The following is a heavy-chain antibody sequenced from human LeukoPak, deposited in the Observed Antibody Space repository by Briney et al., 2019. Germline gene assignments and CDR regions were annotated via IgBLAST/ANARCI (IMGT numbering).Heavy chain of an antibody. CDR2: ISYTGTT. V-gene: IGHV4-34*01. CDR3: ARDTRFGV. CDR1: GGSFSGYY. D-gene: IGHD3-16*01. Sequence: SETLSLTCAVYGGSFSGYYWSWVRQPPGKGLEWIGRISYTGTTFYNPSLKSRVTISVDTSKNQFSLRLTSVTAADTAVYYCARDTRFGVWGQGTLVTASS. J-gene: IGHJ4*02.